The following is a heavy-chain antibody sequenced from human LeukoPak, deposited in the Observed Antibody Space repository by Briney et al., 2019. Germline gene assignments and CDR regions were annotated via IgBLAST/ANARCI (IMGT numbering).Heavy chain of an antibody. Sequence: PGGSLRLSCAASGFTFDDYAMHWVRQAPGKGLEWVSLISGDGGSTYYADSVKGRFTISRDNSNNSLYLQMNSLRTEDTALYYCAKERDGYDVFDYWGQGTLVTVSS. J-gene: IGHJ4*02. CDR1: GFTFDDYA. CDR3: AKERDGYDVFDY. V-gene: IGHV3-43*02. CDR2: ISGDGGST. D-gene: IGHD5-24*01.